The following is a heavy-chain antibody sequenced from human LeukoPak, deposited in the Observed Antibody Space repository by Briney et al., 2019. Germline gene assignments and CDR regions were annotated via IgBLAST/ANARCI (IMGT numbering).Heavy chain of an antibody. Sequence: GGSLRLSCAGSGFTFSAYAMSWVRQAPGKGLECVSTINDNGGATFYAESVKGRFTISRDNSKNTLSLQMNSLRAEDTAVYYCAKHVRTGTSVSWFDPWGQETLVTVSS. CDR1: GFTFSAYA. CDR3: AKHVRTGTSVSWFDP. J-gene: IGHJ5*02. V-gene: IGHV3-23*01. D-gene: IGHD1-1*01. CDR2: INDNGGAT.